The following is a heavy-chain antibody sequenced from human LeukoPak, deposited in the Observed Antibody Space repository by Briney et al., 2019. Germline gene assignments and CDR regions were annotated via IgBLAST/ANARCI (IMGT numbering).Heavy chain of an antibody. D-gene: IGHD3-22*01. J-gene: IGHJ4*02. CDR3: AKDFPSSGYLDY. CDR2: INSDGSSI. V-gene: IGHV3-74*03. Sequence: HSGGSLRLSCAASGFTFSSYWMHWVRQAPGKGLVWVSRINSDGSSITYADSVKGRFTISRDISKNTLYLQMHSLRAEDTAVYYCAKDFPSSGYLDYWGQGTLVTVSS. CDR1: GFTFSSYW.